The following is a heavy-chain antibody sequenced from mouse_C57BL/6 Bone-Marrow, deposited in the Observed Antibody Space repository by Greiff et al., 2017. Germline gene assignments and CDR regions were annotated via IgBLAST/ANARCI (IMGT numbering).Heavy chain of an antibody. Sequence: QVQLQQSGAELVRPGASVTLSCKASGYTFTDYEMHWVKQTPVHGLEWIGAIDPETGGTAYNQKFKGKATLTADKSSSTAYMELRSLTSEDSAVYYCTRRKLVVDYWGQGTTLTVSS. CDR1: GYTFTDYE. CDR2: IDPETGGT. J-gene: IGHJ2*01. V-gene: IGHV1-15*01. CDR3: TRRKLVVDY.